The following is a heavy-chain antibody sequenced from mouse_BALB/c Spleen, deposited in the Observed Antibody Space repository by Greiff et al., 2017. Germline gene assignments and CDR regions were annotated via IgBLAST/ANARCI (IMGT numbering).Heavy chain of an antibody. Sequence: VQLQQSGAELARPGASVKLSCKASGYTFTSYWMQWVKQRPGQGLEWIGAIYPGDGDTRYTQKFKGKATLTADKSSSTAYMQLSSLASEDSAVYYCARGDGRHYYAMDYWGQGTSVTVSS. V-gene: IGHV1-87*01. CDR3: ARGDGRHYYAMDY. D-gene: IGHD2-3*01. CDR1: GYTFTSYW. J-gene: IGHJ4*01. CDR2: IYPGDGDT.